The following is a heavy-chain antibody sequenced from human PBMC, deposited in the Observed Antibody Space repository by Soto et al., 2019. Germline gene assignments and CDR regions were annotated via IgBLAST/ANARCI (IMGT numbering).Heavy chain of an antibody. CDR2: ISGGGITT. J-gene: IGHJ5*02. D-gene: IGHD6-19*01. Sequence: GGSLRLSCATSGFMFGSYAMNWVRQAPGKGLEWVSVISGGGITTNYADSVRGRFTTSRDSSTDTVYLQMYSLRVEDTAVYYCAKARKYSSPYDSWGEGTMVTV. CDR1: GFMFGSYA. CDR3: AKARKYSSPYDS. V-gene: IGHV3-23*01.